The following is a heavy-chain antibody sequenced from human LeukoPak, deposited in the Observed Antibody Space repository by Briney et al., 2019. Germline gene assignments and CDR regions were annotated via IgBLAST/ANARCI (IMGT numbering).Heavy chain of an antibody. CDR1: GGSVSNYRYY. Sequence: PPETLSLTCNVSGGSVSNYRYYWGWIRQPPGKGLEWIGSLYYTGSTYHNPSLGGRVATSVDTSKNQISLRLSSVTAADTAVYYCARHAGMTMASLFFDYWGQGTLVTVSS. D-gene: IGHD4/OR15-4a*01. V-gene: IGHV4-39*01. J-gene: IGHJ4*02. CDR3: ARHAGMTMASLFFDY. CDR2: LYYTGST.